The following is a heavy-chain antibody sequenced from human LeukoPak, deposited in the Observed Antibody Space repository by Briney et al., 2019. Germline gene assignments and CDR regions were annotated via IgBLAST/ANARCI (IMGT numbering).Heavy chain of an antibody. V-gene: IGHV3-21*01. D-gene: IGHD2-2*01. CDR2: ISSSSSYI. CDR3: ASSAEYQLLNWFDP. Sequence: GGSLRLSCAASGFTFSSHSMNWVRQAPGKGLEWVSSISSSSSYIYYADSVKGRFTISRDNAKNSLYLQMNSLRAEDTAVYYCASSAEYQLLNWFDPWGQGTLVTVSS. J-gene: IGHJ5*02. CDR1: GFTFSSHS.